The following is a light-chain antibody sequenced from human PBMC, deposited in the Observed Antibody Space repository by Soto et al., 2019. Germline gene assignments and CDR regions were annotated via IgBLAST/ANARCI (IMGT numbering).Light chain of an antibody. V-gene: IGKV3-15*01. CDR2: GAS. Sequence: EIVMTHSPTTLSVSPGGRATLSCRASQSVSSNLAWYQQKPGKAPRLLIYGASTRATGIPARFSGSGYGTEFTLTISSMKSEDFEVYYCQQYNNWTQTFGQGTKVDIK. J-gene: IGKJ1*01. CDR1: QSVSSN. CDR3: QQYNNWTQT.